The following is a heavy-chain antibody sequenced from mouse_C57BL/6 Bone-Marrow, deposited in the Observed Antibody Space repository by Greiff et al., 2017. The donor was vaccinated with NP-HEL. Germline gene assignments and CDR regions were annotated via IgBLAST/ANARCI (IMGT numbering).Heavy chain of an antibody. CDR2: IYPRSGNT. Sequence: VQLQQSGAELARPGASVNLSCKASGYTFTSYGISWVKQRTGQGLEWIGEIYPRSGNTYYNEKFKGKATLTADKSSSTAYMELRSLTSEDSAVYFCARWAAQATFHYYAMDYWGQGTSVTVSS. CDR1: GYTFTSYG. V-gene: IGHV1-81*01. D-gene: IGHD3-2*02. J-gene: IGHJ4*01. CDR3: ARWAAQATFHYYAMDY.